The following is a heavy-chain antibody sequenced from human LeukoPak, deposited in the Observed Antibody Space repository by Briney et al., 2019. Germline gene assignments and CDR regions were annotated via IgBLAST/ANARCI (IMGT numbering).Heavy chain of an antibody. Sequence: PGRSLRLSSAASGFTFSDYYMSCNRQAPGKGLEWVSYISSSGTTIYYADSVKGRFTISRDNAKNSLYLQMNSLRAEDTAVYYCARRTVTRAWYFDLWGRGTLVTVSS. CDR2: ISSSGTTI. J-gene: IGHJ2*01. CDR3: ARRTVTRAWYFDL. V-gene: IGHV3-11*01. CDR1: GFTFSDYY. D-gene: IGHD4-17*01.